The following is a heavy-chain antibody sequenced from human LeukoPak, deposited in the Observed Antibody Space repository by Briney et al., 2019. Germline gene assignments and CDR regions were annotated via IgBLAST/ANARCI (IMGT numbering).Heavy chain of an antibody. CDR1: GGTFSSYA. CDR2: IIPIFGTA. D-gene: IGHD2-2*02. CDR3: ARAEVPAAIRLDY. J-gene: IGHJ4*02. Sequence: GSSVKVSCKASGGTFSSYAMSWVRQAPGQGLEWMGGIIPIFGTANYAQKFQGRVTITTDESTSTAYMELSSLRSEDTAVYYCARAEVPAAIRLDYWGQGTLVTVSS. V-gene: IGHV1-69*05.